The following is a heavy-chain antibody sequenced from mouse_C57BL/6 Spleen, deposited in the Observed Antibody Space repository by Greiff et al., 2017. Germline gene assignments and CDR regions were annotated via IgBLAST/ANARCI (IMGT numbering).Heavy chain of an antibody. CDR2: IDPENGDT. CDR1: GFNIKDDY. Sequence: VQLQQSGAELVRPGASVKLSCTASGFNIKDDYMHWVKQRPEQGLEWIGWIDPENGDTEYASKFQGKATITADTSSNTAYLQLSSLTSEDTAVYYCTSTGTTSRFAYWGQGTLVTVSA. V-gene: IGHV14-4*01. D-gene: IGHD4-1*01. J-gene: IGHJ3*01. CDR3: TSTGTTSRFAY.